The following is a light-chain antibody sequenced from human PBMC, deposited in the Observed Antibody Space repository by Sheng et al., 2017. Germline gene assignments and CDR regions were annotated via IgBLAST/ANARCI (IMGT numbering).Light chain of an antibody. Sequence: EIVLTQSPGTLSLSPGERATLSCRASQSLSDNYLAWYQQKPGRPPRLLIYRASSRASGIPDRFSGSGSGTDFTLTISGLEPEDFAVYYCHQYNNWPPLFTFGPGTKVDIK. CDR2: RAS. CDR1: QSLSDNY. V-gene: IGKV3-20*01. CDR3: HQYNNWPPLFT. J-gene: IGKJ3*01.